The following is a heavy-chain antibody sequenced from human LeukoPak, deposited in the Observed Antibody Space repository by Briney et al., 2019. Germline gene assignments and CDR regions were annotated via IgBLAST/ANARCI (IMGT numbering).Heavy chain of an antibody. CDR2: IYHSGST. D-gene: IGHD2-15*01. J-gene: IGHJ4*02. V-gene: IGHV4-4*02. CDR1: GGSISSSNW. CDR3: ARVMIDCSGGSCYSGDSDY. Sequence: SETLSLTCAVSGGSISSSNWWSWVRQPPGKGLEWIGEIYHSGSTNYNPSLKSRVTISVDKSKNQFSLKLSSVTAADTAVYYCARVMIDCSGGSCYSGDSDYWGQGTLVPVSS.